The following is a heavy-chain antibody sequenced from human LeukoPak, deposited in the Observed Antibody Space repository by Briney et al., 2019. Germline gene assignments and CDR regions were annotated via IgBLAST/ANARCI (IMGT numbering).Heavy chain of an antibody. V-gene: IGHV3-33*06. J-gene: IGHJ5*02. CDR3: AKDGSGGGWKWFDP. D-gene: IGHD2-15*01. CDR1: GFTFSSYG. CDR2: IWYDGSNK. Sequence: PGGSLRLSCAESGFTFSSYGFHWVRQAPGKGLEWVAVIWYDGSNKYHADSVKGRFTISRDSSKNTLYLQMNSLRAEDTAVYYCAKDGSGGGWKWFDPWGQGTLVTVSS.